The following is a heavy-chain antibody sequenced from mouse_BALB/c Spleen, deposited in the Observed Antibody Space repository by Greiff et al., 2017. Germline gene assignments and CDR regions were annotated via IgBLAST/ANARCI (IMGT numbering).Heavy chain of an antibody. D-gene: IGHD2-3*01. CDR1: GYSITSGYY. CDR3: AREEDGYYWYFDV. CDR2: ISYDGSN. V-gene: IGHV3-6*02. Sequence: EVQLVESGPGLVKPSQSLSLTCSVTGYSITSGYYWNWIRQFPGNKLEWMGYISYDGSNNYNPSLKNRISITRDTSKNQFFLKLNSVTTEDTATYDCAREEDGYYWYFDVWGAGTTVTVSS. J-gene: IGHJ1*01.